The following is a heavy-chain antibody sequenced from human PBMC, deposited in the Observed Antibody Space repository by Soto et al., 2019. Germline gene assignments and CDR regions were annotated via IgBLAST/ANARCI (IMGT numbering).Heavy chain of an antibody. Sequence: PSETLSLTCTVPGGSISSYYWSWIRQPPRKGLEWIGYIYYSGSTNYNPSLKSRVTISVDTSKNQFSLKLSSVTAADTAVYYCARWALRLATGAMDVWDQGTTVTVSS. D-gene: IGHD1-26*01. CDR2: IYYSGST. CDR1: GGSISSYY. CDR3: ARWALRLATGAMDV. V-gene: IGHV4-59*01. J-gene: IGHJ6*02.